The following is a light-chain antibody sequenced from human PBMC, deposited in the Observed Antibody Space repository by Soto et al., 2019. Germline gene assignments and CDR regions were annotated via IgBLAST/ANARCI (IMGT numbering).Light chain of an antibody. CDR2: WAS. CDR1: QSLLHSNGYNF. CDR3: QQYHSTPWT. Sequence: DIVMTQSPLSLPVTPGEPASISCRSSQSLLHSNGYNFLLWYQQKPGRPPKLLIHWASTRQSGVPDRFSGSGSGTDFTLTINTLQPEDVAVYYCQQYHSTPWTFGQGTKVDI. J-gene: IGKJ1*01. V-gene: IGKV4-1*01.